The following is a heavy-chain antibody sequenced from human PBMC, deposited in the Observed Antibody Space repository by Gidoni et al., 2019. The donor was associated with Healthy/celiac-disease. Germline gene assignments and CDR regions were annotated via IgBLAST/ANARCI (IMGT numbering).Heavy chain of an antibody. CDR1: GFTFSSYG. CDR2: IWYDGSNK. J-gene: IGHJ6*02. V-gene: IGHV3-33*01. Sequence: VQLVESGGGVVQPGRSLRLSCAASGFTFSSYGMHWVRQAPGKGLEWVAVIWYDGSNKYYADSVKGRFTISRDNSKNTLYLQMNSLRAEDTAVYYCARELGITGTYYYYGMDVWGQGTTVTVSS. D-gene: IGHD1-20*01. CDR3: ARELGITGTYYYYGMDV.